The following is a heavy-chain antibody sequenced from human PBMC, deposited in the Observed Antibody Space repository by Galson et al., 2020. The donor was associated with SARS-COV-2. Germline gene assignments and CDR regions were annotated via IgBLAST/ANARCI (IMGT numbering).Heavy chain of an antibody. Sequence: GGSLRLSCAASGFTFSSYAMHWVRQAPGKGLEWVAVISYDGSNKYYADSVKGRFTISRDNSKNTLYLQMNSLRAKDTAVYYCARDLNPGDVLLWFGELLRPDAFDIWGQGTMVTVSS. D-gene: IGHD3-10*01. CDR3: ARDLNPGDVLLWFGELLRPDAFDI. CDR1: GFTFSSYA. J-gene: IGHJ3*02. V-gene: IGHV3-30*04. CDR2: ISYDGSNK.